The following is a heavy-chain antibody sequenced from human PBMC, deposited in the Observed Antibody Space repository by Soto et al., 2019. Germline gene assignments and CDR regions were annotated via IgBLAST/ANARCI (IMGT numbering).Heavy chain of an antibody. V-gene: IGHV3-23*01. CDR1: RFTFSNYA. J-gene: IGHJ4*02. CDR2: ISTTGDNT. D-gene: IGHD6-19*01. Sequence: PGGSLRLSCAASRFTFSNYAMIWVRQAPGKGLEWVSSISTTGDNTYYADFVKGRFTISRDNSQNTLYLHMNSLRVEDTAVYYCAKDREGTVPDYFDYWGQGTLVTVSS. CDR3: AKDREGTVPDYFDY.